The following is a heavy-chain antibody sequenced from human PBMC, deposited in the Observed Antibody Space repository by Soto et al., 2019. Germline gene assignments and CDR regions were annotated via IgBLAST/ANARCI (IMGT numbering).Heavy chain of an antibody. J-gene: IGHJ4*02. CDR1: GFTFSSFA. CDR2: ISLSGGST. Sequence: PGGSLRLSCAASGFTFSSFAMNWVRQAPGKGLEWVSSISLSGGSTYFADSVKGRFTISRDNSKNTLYLQMHSLRAEDTAVYYCTSDYGLDYWRQGTLVTVSS. V-gene: IGHV3-23*01. D-gene: IGHD4-17*01. CDR3: TSDYGLDY.